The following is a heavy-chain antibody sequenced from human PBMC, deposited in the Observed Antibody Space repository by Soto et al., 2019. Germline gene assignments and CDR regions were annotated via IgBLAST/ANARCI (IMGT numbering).Heavy chain of an antibody. D-gene: IGHD6-13*01. CDR1: GYTFTGYY. J-gene: IGHJ5*02. Sequence: ASVKVSCKASGYTFTGYYMHWVRQAPGQGLEWMGWINPNSGGTNYAQKFQGWVTMTRDPSISTAYMELSRLRSDDTAVYYCARDRQYRAAAGNWFDPWGQGTLVTVSS. CDR2: INPNSGGT. V-gene: IGHV1-2*04. CDR3: ARDRQYRAAAGNWFDP.